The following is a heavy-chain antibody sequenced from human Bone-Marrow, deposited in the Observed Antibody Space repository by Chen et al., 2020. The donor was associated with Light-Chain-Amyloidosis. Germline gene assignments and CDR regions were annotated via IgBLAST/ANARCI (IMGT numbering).Heavy chain of an antibody. D-gene: IGHD4-17*01. J-gene: IGHJ3*02. Sequence: EVQLVESGGGLVQPGGSLRLSCVASGFTFSNYWMNWVRQAPGAGLEWVSNIRQSGTEKNYVDSVEDRFTISRDNAKNSMYLQINSLRVDDTAVYYCARSPTGASQAFDILGQGTTVIVS. CDR2: IRQSGTEK. V-gene: IGHV3-7*01. CDR1: GFTFSNYW. CDR3: ARSPTGASQAFDI.